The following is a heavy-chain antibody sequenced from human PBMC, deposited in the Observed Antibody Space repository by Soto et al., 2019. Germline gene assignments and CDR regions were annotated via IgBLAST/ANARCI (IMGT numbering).Heavy chain of an antibody. CDR3: ARGNDFTVRPFDY. J-gene: IGHJ4*02. V-gene: IGHV4-34*01. D-gene: IGHD1-1*01. CDR2: INHSGST. Sequence: SETLSLTCAVCGGAFSGYYWSWIRQPPGKGLEWIGEINHSGSTNYNPSLKSRVTISVDTSKNQFSLKLSSVTAADTAVYYCARGNDFTVRPFDYWGQGTLVPVSS. CDR1: GGAFSGYY.